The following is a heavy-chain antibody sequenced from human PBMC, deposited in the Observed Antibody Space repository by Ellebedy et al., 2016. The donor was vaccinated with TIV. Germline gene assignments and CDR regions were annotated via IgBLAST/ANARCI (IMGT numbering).Heavy chain of an antibody. CDR1: GYTFTNYG. CDR2: ISGNNDNT. Sequence: ASVKVSXKASGYTFTNYGISWVRQAPGQGLEWMGWISGNNDNTNYAQKVQGRVTMTTDTSTRTAYLEVRSLRSDDTAVYYCGRDGYCSGDRCYSDYYYYGMDVWGQGTTVTVSS. J-gene: IGHJ6*02. V-gene: IGHV1-18*04. D-gene: IGHD2-15*01. CDR3: GRDGYCSGDRCYSDYYYYGMDV.